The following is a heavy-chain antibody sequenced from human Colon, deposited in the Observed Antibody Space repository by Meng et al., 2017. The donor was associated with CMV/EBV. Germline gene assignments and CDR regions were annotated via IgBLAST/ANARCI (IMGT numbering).Heavy chain of an antibody. Sequence: ASVKVSCKASGYTFTSYGISWVRQAPGQGLEWMGWISAYNGNTNYAQKLQGRVTVSRDNAKNTAYLQMNSLTVDDAAVYYCGDFEAGWGQGTLVTVSS. CDR2: ISAYNGNT. V-gene: IGHV1-18*01. CDR1: GYTFTSYG. D-gene: IGHD3-3*01. CDR3: GDFEAG. J-gene: IGHJ4*02.